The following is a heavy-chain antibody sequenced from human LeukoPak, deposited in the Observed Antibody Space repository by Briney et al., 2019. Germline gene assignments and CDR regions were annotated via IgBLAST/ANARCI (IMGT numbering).Heavy chain of an antibody. CDR2: ISLTGQT. D-gene: IGHD2-2*01. J-gene: IGHJ4*02. V-gene: IGHV4-4*02. CDR1: GGSISSTNW. CDR3: SRESRAFCAFGY. Sequence: PSGTLSLTCGVSGGSISSTNWWSWVRQSPGPGLEWIGEISLTGQTNYNPSLRGRVTMSLDESSNHLSLHLTSVTAADTATYYCSRESRAFCAFGYWGQGTLVIVPS.